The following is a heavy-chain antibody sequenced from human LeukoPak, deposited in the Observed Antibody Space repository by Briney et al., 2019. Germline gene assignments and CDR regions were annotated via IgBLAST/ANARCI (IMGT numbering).Heavy chain of an antibody. CDR3: ARIAAAGTGHFDY. Sequence: GGSLRLSCAASGFTFSSYWMSWVRQAPGKGLEWVANIKQDGSEKYYVDSVKGRFTISRDNAKNSLYLQMNSLRAEDTAVYYCARIAAAGTGHFDYWGQGTLVTVSS. CDR1: GFTFSSYW. D-gene: IGHD6-13*01. V-gene: IGHV3-7*01. CDR2: IKQDGSEK. J-gene: IGHJ4*02.